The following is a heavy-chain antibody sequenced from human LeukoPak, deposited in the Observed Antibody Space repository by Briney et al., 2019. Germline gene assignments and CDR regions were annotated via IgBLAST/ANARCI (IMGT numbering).Heavy chain of an antibody. CDR1: GYTFTAHY. D-gene: IGHD2-21*01. J-gene: IGHJ3*02. Sequence: ASVKVFCKASGYTFTAHYMHWVRQAPGQGLEWMGRINPSSGDTEYGQRFQGRVTLTRDTSSSTANMELRRLRSDDTAVYYCARDPGYSYAFDIWGQGTVVIVSS. V-gene: IGHV1-2*06. CDR3: ARDPGYSYAFDI. CDR2: INPSSGDT.